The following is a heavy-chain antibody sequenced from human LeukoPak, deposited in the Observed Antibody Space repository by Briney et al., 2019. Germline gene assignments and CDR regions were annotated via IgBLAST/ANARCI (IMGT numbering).Heavy chain of an antibody. D-gene: IGHD2-2*01. CDR2: IRYDGSNK. J-gene: IGHJ4*02. CDR1: GFTFSSYG. V-gene: IGHV3-30*02. Sequence: GGSLRLSCAASGFTFSSYGMHWVRQAPGKGLEWVAFIRYDGSNKYYADSVKGRFTISRDNSKNTLYLQMNSLRAEDTAVYYCARGMGGYCSSTSCYYGVPFDYWGQGTLVTVSS. CDR3: ARGMGGYCSSTSCYYGVPFDY.